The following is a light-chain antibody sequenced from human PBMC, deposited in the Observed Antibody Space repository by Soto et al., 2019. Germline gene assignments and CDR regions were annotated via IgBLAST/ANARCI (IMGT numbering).Light chain of an antibody. CDR3: QQYGGAPDT. CDR1: QSVNRND. CDR2: GAF. V-gene: IGKV3-20*01. J-gene: IGKJ5*01. Sequence: DIVLTQSPGTLSLSPGESATLSCRASQSVNRNDLAWYQQKPGQAPRLLIYGAFSRATGIPDRISGGGSGTDFTLTISRLEPEDSAVYYCQQYGGAPDTFGQGTRLEIK.